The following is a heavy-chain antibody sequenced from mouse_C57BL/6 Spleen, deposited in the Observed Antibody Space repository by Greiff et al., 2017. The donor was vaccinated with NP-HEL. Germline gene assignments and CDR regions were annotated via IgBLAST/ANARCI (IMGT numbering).Heavy chain of an antibody. V-gene: IGHV1-54*01. CDR2: INPGSGGT. CDR1: GYAFTNYL. J-gene: IGHJ4*01. D-gene: IGHD2-1*01. CDR3: ARSRGNYEGVYYYAMDY. Sequence: VKLKQSGAELVRPGTSVKVSCKASGYAFTNYLIAWVKQRPGQGLEWIGVINPGSGGTNYNEKFKGKATLTADKSSSTAYMQLSSLTSEDSAVYFCARSRGNYEGVYYYAMDYWGQGTSVTVSS.